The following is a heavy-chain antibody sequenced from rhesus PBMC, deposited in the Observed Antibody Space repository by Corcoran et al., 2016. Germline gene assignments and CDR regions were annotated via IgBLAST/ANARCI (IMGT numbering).Heavy chain of an antibody. D-gene: IGHD3-16*01. V-gene: IGHV4-99*01. CDR1: GYSISSGYY. J-gene: IGHJ4*01. Sequence: QVQLQESGPGLVKPSETLSLTCAVSGYSISSGYYWGWIRQPPGKGLGYIGYISGSSGSTYYNPSLKSRVTISKDTSKNQFSLKLSSVTAADTAVYYCARHANSGSYYSFDYWGQGVLVTVSS. CDR3: ARHANSGSYYSFDY. CDR2: ISGSSGST.